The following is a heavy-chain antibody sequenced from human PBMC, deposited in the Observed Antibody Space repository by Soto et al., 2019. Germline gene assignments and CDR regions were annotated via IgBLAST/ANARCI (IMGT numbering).Heavy chain of an antibody. CDR3: AREPEGGGYFDI. J-gene: IGHJ3*02. V-gene: IGHV1-3*04. D-gene: IGHD1-26*01. CDR2: INSANGNK. Sequence: QGQLVQSGAEVKTSGASVKVSCRASGYTFTRNPMHWVRQAPGQRREWMGWINSANGNKKYAENFQGRASISRDTSATTAYMELNSLRFEDTAVYYCAREPEGGGYFDIWGQGTRVTVSS. CDR1: GYTFTRNP.